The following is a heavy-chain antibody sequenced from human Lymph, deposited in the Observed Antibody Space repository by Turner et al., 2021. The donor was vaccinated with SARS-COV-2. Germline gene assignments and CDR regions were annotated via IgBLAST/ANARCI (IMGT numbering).Heavy chain of an antibody. CDR2: ISVYNGYT. CDR1: GYTFSSYG. V-gene: IGHV1-18*04. D-gene: IGHD2-2*02. CDR3: AREGYCSSTSCYRGQYYYYGMDV. J-gene: IGHJ6*02. Sequence: QVQLVQSGAEVKKSGASVKVSCRASGYTFSSYGISWVRQAPGQGLEWMVWISVYNGYTNYAQKLQGRVTMTTDTSTSTAYMELRSLRSDDTAVYYCAREGYCSSTSCYRGQYYYYGMDVWGQGTTVTVSS.